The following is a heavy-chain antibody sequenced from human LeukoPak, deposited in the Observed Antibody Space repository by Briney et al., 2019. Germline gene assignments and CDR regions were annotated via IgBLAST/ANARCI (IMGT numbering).Heavy chain of an antibody. CDR1: GGSISSGGYF. CDR3: ASLPDIVVVPAAIGGSYYYGMDV. Sequence: SQTLSLTCTVSGGSISSGGYFWSWVRQHPGKGLEWIGSIYYSGSTYYNPSLKSRVTISVDTSKNQFSLKLSSVTAADTAVYYCASLPDIVVVPAAIGGSYYYGMDVWGQGTTVTVSS. CDR2: IYYSGST. V-gene: IGHV4-31*03. D-gene: IGHD2-2*01. J-gene: IGHJ6*02.